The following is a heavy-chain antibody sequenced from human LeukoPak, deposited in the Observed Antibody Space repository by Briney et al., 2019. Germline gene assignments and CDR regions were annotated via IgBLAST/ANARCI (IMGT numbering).Heavy chain of an antibody. V-gene: IGHV3-9*01. D-gene: IGHD5-24*01. CDR1: GFTFDDYA. CDR3: AKDRKSRDLDSLDI. J-gene: IGHJ3*02. CDR2: ISWNSGSI. Sequence: GGSLRLSCAASGFTFDDYAMHWVRQAPGKGLEWVSGISWNSGSIGYADSVKGRFTISRDNVKNSLSLQMNGLRDEDTALYYCAKDRKSRDLDSLDIWGQGTMVTVSS.